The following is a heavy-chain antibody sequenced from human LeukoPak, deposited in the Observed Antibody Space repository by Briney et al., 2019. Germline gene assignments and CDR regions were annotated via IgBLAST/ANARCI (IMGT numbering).Heavy chain of an antibody. Sequence: GASVKVSCKASGYTFTGYYMHWVRQAPGQGLEWMGWINPNSGGTNYAQMFQGRVTMTRDTSISTAYMELSSLRSEDTAVYYCARGTYFDWFDYWGQGTLVTVSS. D-gene: IGHD3-9*01. V-gene: IGHV1-2*02. CDR1: GYTFTGYY. J-gene: IGHJ4*02. CDR2: INPNSGGT. CDR3: ARGTYFDWFDY.